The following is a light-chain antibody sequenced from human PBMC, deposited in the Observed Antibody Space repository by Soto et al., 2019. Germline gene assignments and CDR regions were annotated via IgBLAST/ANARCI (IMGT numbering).Light chain of an antibody. Sequence: QSVLTQPTSASGTPGQRVTISCSGSSSNIGDNYVYWYQQFPGAAPKLLIYSNNQRPLGVPDRFSASKSGTSASLAINGLRSEDEADYYCATWDDSLSGHWVFGGGTKVTVL. CDR1: SSNIGDNY. CDR2: SNN. CDR3: ATWDDSLSGHWV. V-gene: IGLV1-47*02. J-gene: IGLJ3*02.